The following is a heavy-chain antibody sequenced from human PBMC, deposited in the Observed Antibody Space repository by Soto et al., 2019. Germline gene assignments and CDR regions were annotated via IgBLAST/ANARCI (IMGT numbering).Heavy chain of an antibody. Sequence: SSETLSLTCSVSGGSINSYWWSWIRQPAGKGLEWIGRVYSSGTTDYNPSLNSRATMSVETSKNQFSLKLSSVTAADTAVYYCARYIGSFAYGEGYWGQGIQVNVSS. CDR3: ARYIGSFAYGEGY. CDR2: VYSSGTT. V-gene: IGHV4-4*07. D-gene: IGHD2-15*01. J-gene: IGHJ4*02. CDR1: GGSINSYW.